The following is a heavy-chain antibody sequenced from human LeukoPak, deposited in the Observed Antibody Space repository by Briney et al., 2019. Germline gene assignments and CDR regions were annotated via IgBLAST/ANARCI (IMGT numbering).Heavy chain of an antibody. V-gene: IGHV4-59*01. CDR1: GGSISSYY. J-gene: IGHJ3*02. CDR2: IYYSGST. CDR3: ARLPPGPLDAFDI. Sequence: PSETLSLTCSVSGGSISSYYWSWIRQPPGKGLEWIGYIYYSGSTNYNPSLKSRVTISVDTSKNQFSLKLSSVTAADTAVYYCARLPPGPLDAFDIWGQGTMVTVSS.